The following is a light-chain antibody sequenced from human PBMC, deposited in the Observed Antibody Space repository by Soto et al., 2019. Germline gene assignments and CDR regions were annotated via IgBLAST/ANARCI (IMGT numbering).Light chain of an antibody. CDR3: TSYTSGITV. V-gene: IGLV2-14*01. Sequence: QSALTQPASVSGSPGQSITISCTGTSSDDGGYNFVSWYQQHPGKAPKLMIYDVSNRPSGVSRRFSGSKSGNTASLIISGLQAEDEADYYCTSYTSGITVFGGGTQLTVL. CDR1: SSDDGGYNF. CDR2: DVS. J-gene: IGLJ2*01.